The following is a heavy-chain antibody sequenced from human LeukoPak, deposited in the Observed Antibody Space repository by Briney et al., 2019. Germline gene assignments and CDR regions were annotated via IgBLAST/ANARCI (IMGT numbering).Heavy chain of an antibody. CDR2: IKQDGSEK. V-gene: IGHV3-7*01. CDR3: ARVSGLGVPAAIPYYYYCMDV. D-gene: IGHD2-2*01. CDR1: GFTFSSYW. Sequence: GGSLRLSCAASGFTFSSYWMSWVRQAPGKGLEWVANIKQDGSEKYYVDSVKGRFTISRDNAKNSLYLQMNSLRAEDTAVYYCARVSGLGVPAAIPYYYYCMDVWGKGTTVTVSS. J-gene: IGHJ6*03.